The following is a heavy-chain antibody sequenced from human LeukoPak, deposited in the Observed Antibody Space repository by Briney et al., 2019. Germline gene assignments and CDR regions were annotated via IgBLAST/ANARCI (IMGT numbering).Heavy chain of an antibody. CDR1: GFTFSSYA. CDR2: ISGSGGST. CDR3: AKCAGSYYYDSSGYYGDY. V-gene: IGHV3-23*01. D-gene: IGHD3-22*01. Sequence: GGSLRLSCAASGFTFSSYAMSWVRQAPGKGLEWVSTISGSGGSTYYADSVKGRFTISRDNSKNTLYLQMNSLRAEDTAVYYCAKCAGSYYYDSSGYYGDYWGQGTLVTVSS. J-gene: IGHJ4*02.